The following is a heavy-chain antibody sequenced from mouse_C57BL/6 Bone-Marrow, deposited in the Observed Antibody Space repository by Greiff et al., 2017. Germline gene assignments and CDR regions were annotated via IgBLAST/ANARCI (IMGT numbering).Heavy chain of an antibody. CDR2: IYPRSGNT. CDR3: ARGGITTVVATPFDY. J-gene: IGHJ2*01. D-gene: IGHD1-1*01. Sequence: VKLMESGAELARPGASVKLSCKASGYTFTSYGISWVKQRTGQGLEWIGEIYPRSGNTYYNEKFKGKATLTADKSSSTAYMELRSLTSEDSAVYFCARGGITTVVATPFDYWGQGTTRTVSS. V-gene: IGHV1-81*01. CDR1: GYTFTSYG.